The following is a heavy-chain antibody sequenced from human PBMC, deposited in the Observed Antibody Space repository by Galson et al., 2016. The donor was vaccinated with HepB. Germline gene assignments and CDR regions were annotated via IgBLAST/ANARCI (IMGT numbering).Heavy chain of an antibody. CDR3: AHLGGNSASCFDN. J-gene: IGHJ1*01. D-gene: IGHD2-2*01. CDR2: IYWDGEE. CDR1: GFSLNSGGEG. V-gene: IGHV2-5*02. Sequence: PALVKPTQTLTLTCTFSGFSLNSGGEGVGWIRQPPGKALEWLALIYWDGEERYRPALQNRLTISKDTSKNQVVLTMTNMDAVDTGTYFCAHLGGNSASCFDNWGQGALVAVSA.